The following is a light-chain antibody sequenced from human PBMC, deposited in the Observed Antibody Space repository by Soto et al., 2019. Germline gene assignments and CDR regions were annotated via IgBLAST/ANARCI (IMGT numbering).Light chain of an antibody. J-gene: IGLJ3*02. CDR2: ANS. Sequence: QAVLTQPPSVSGAPGQRVTISCTGSSSDIGSGYDVHWYQQLPGTAPKLLIYANSHRPSGAPDRFSGSKSVTSASLAITGLQAEDEADYYCQSYDSSLSAWVFGGGTKLTVL. V-gene: IGLV1-40*01. CDR3: QSYDSSLSAWV. CDR1: SSDIGSGYD.